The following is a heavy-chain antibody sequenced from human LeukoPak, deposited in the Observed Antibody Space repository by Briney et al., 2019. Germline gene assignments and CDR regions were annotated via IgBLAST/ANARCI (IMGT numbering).Heavy chain of an antibody. CDR1: GYSFITHG. D-gene: IGHD4-23*01. Sequence: SVNVSCKASGYSFITHGIRWVRQAPGQGLEWMGGIMPIFGATNYAQKFQGRLTITTDRSTSTAYMELNNLSSEDTALYYCARVATVGSLDNWGQGTLVTVSS. CDR3: ARVATVGSLDN. V-gene: IGHV1-69*05. CDR2: IMPIFGAT. J-gene: IGHJ4*02.